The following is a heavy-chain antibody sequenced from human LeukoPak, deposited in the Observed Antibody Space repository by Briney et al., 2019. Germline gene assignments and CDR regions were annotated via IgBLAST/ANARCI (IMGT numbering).Heavy chain of an antibody. CDR2: ISWNSATI. CDR1: GFSFDDYA. Sequence: PGRSLRLSCAASGFSFDDYAMHWVRQAPGKGLEWVSGISWNSATIGYADSVKGRFTISRDNAKNSLYLQINSLRTEDTALYYCAKGVEYCSSGSVFDYWGQGTLVTVSS. CDR3: AKGVEYCSSGSVFDY. V-gene: IGHV3-9*01. J-gene: IGHJ4*02. D-gene: IGHD6-6*01.